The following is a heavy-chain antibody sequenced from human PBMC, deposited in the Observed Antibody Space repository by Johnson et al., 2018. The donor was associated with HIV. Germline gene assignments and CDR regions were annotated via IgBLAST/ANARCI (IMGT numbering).Heavy chain of an antibody. V-gene: IGHV3-30*03. Sequence: QVQLVESAGGVVQPGRSLRLSCAASGFTFSTYGMHWVRQAPGKGLEWVAVISYDGSNKYYADSVKGRFTISRDNSKNTLYLQMNSLKTEDTAVYYCTRRVVGATTDDAFDIWGQGTMVTVSS. D-gene: IGHD1-26*01. CDR2: ISYDGSNK. J-gene: IGHJ3*02. CDR3: TRRVVGATTDDAFDI. CDR1: GFTFSTYG.